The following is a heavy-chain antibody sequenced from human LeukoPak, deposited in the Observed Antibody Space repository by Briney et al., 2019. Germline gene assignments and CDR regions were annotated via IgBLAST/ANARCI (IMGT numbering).Heavy chain of an antibody. J-gene: IGHJ4*02. CDR2: ISGSGGST. CDR1: GFTFSNFA. D-gene: IGHD6-13*01. CDR3: AKSLAAAGNY. Sequence: GGSLRLSCAASGFTFSNFAMSWVRQAPGKGLEWVSAISGSGGSTYYADSVKGRFTISRDTSKYTLYLQMNSLRAEDTAVYYCAKSLAAAGNYWGQGTLVTVSS. V-gene: IGHV3-23*01.